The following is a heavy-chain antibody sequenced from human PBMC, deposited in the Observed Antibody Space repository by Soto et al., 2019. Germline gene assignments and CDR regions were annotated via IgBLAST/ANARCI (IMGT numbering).Heavy chain of an antibody. D-gene: IGHD2-15*01. CDR3: ARRYGGNLDY. Sequence: QVQLQESGPGLVKPSETLSLTCTVSGGSISSYYWSWIRQPPGKGLEWIGYIYYSGSTNYNPSLXSXAXIPXDTSKNQFSLKLSSVTAADTAAYYCARRYGGNLDYWGQGTLVTVSS. J-gene: IGHJ4*02. CDR2: IYYSGST. V-gene: IGHV4-59*08. CDR1: GGSISSYY.